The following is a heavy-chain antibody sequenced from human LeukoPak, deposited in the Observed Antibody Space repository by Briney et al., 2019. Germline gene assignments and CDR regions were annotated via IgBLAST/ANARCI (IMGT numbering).Heavy chain of an antibody. D-gene: IGHD2-2*01. Sequence: ASVKVSCKASGYTFTSYGISWVRQAPGQGLEWMGWISAYNGNTNYAQKLQGRVTMTTDTSTSTAYMELRSLRSDDTAVYYRARTKRAPAASPFDYWGQGTLVTVSS. CDR1: GYTFTSYG. V-gene: IGHV1-18*01. CDR3: ARTKRAPAASPFDY. CDR2: ISAYNGNT. J-gene: IGHJ4*02.